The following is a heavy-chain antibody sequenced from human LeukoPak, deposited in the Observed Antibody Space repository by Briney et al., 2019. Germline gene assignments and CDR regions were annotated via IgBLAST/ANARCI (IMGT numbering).Heavy chain of an antibody. CDR2: ISYDGSNK. D-gene: IGHD2-8*01. J-gene: IGHJ4*02. CDR3: ARAAVYGPFAY. CDR1: GFTFSSYG. Sequence: PGGSLRLSCAASGFTFSSYGRHWVRQAPGKGLEWVAVISYDGSNKYYADSVKGRFTISRDNSKNTLYLQMNSLRAEDTAVYYCARAAVYGPFAYWGQGTLVTVSS. V-gene: IGHV3-30*03.